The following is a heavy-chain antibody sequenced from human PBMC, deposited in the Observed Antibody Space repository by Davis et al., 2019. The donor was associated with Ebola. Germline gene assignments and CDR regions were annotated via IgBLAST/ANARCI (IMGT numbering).Heavy chain of an antibody. Sequence: SETLSLTCAVYSGSFSGYYWTWIRQSPGKGLEWIGEINHSGSTNYNPSLKSRVTISVDTSKNQFSLSLSSVTAADTAVYYCARMPTVTADHWYFDLWGRGTLVAVSS. V-gene: IGHV4-34*01. J-gene: IGHJ2*01. CDR2: INHSGST. CDR3: ARMPTVTADHWYFDL. D-gene: IGHD4-17*01. CDR1: SGSFSGYY.